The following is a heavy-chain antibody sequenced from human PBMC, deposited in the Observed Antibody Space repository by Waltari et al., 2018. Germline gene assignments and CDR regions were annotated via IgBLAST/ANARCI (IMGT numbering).Heavy chain of an antibody. CDR2: IDTSGTSK. CDR1: GFTLTSYS. CDR3: ARWRWHQSELDS. V-gene: IGHV3-21*01. D-gene: IGHD1-26*01. J-gene: IGHJ4*02. Sequence: EVQLVESGGGLVQPGGSPRLACAASGFTLTSYSMNWVRQAPGKGLEWVSSIDTSGTSKYYADSVKGRFTVSRDNAKNSMYLEMDSLRAEDTAVYYCARWRWHQSELDSWGQGTLVTVSS.